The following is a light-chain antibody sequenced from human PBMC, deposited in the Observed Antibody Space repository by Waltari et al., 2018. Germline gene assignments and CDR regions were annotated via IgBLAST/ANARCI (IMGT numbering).Light chain of an antibody. Sequence: QSVLTQPPSASGTPGQRVTISCSGSASNIGGNLVNWYQQLPGKAPKLLIYRSSLRPSGVPDRFSCSKSGTSASLAISGLQSEDEADYFCASWDDSLNGHWVFGGGTKVTVL. CDR1: ASNIGGNL. J-gene: IGLJ3*02. CDR3: ASWDDSLNGHWV. CDR2: RSS. V-gene: IGLV1-44*01.